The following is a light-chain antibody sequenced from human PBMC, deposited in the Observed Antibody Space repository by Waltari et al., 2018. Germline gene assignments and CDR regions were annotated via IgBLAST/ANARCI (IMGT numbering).Light chain of an antibody. V-gene: IGKV3-20*01. J-gene: IGKJ1*01. Sequence: EIVLTQSPGTLSLSPGERATLSCRASQSVSRTLAWYQQKPGQAPKLLIYGASIRATDIPDRFTGSGSGTDFSLTISSLEPEDFAIYFCQHYVRLPATFGQGTKVEIK. CDR2: GAS. CDR3: QHYVRLPAT. CDR1: QSVSRT.